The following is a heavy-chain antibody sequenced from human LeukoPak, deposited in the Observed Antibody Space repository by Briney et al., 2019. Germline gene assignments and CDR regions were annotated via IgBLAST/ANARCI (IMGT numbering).Heavy chain of an antibody. CDR2: ISYDGSNK. J-gene: IGHJ6*03. CDR1: GFTFSSYA. Sequence: GRSLRLSCAASGFTFSSYAMHWVRQAPGKGLEWVAVISYDGSNKYYADSVKGRFTISRDNSKNTLYLQMNSLRAEDTAVYYCARDGRGYCTNGVCYRGDYYYYMDVWGKGTTVTVSS. D-gene: IGHD2-8*01. V-gene: IGHV3-30*01. CDR3: ARDGRGYCTNGVCYRGDYYYYMDV.